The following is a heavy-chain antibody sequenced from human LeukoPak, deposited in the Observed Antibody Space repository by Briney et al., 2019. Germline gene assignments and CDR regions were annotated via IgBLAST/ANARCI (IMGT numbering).Heavy chain of an antibody. CDR2: IYYSGST. J-gene: IGHJ6*03. Sequence: PSETLSLTCTVSGGSISSSSYYWGWIRQPPGKGLEWIGSIYYSGSTYYNPSLKSRVTISVDTSKNQFSLKLSSVTAADTAVYYCARGIVLMVYAPDYMDVWGKGTTVTVSS. V-gene: IGHV4-39*01. D-gene: IGHD2-8*01. CDR3: ARGIVLMVYAPDYMDV. CDR1: GGSISSSSYY.